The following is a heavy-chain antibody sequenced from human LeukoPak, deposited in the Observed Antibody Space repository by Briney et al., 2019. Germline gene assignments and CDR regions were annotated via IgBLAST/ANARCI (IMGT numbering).Heavy chain of an antibody. V-gene: IGHV4-39*02. J-gene: IGHJ4*02. CDR1: GGSISSYY. CDR3: ASDKGYSNNYFDY. Sequence: PSETLSLTCTVSGGSISSYYWSWIRQPPGKGLQWIASIYYSGSTYYNSSLKSRVTISVDTSKNQFSLKLSSMTAADTAVYYCASDKGYSNNYFDYWGQGTLVTVSS. CDR2: IYYSGST. D-gene: IGHD6-13*01.